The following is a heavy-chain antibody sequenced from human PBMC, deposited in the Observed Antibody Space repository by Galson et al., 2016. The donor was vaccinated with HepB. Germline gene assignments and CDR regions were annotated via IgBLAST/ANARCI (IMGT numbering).Heavy chain of an antibody. CDR2: VYRGNT. CDR3: TRAGLLTKASFDC. D-gene: IGHD4-11*01. V-gene: IGHV4-39*01. CDR1: DGSIRSSSFS. J-gene: IGHJ4*02. Sequence: SETLSLTCTVSDGSIRSSSFSWGWIRQPPGKGLEWIGTVYRGNTYYNPSLGGRVTISADMPMDLLSRKLTSLTAVEPAVYYCTRAGLLTKASFDCGGQGTLVAVSS.